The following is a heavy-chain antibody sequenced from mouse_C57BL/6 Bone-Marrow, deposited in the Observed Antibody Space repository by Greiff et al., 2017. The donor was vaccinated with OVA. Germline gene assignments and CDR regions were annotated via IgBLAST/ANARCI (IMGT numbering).Heavy chain of an antibody. V-gene: IGHV1-82*01. CDR2: IYPGDGGT. J-gene: IGHJ4*01. D-gene: IGHD1-1*01. CDR3: ARGGYYGSSYRAMDY. Sequence: VQRVESGPELVKPGASVKLSCKASGYAFTSSWMNWVKQRPGKGLEWIGRIYPGDGGTNYNGKFKGKATLTADKSSSTAYMQLSSLTSEDSAVDFCARGGYYGSSYRAMDYWGKGTTVTVSS. CDR1: GYAFTSSW.